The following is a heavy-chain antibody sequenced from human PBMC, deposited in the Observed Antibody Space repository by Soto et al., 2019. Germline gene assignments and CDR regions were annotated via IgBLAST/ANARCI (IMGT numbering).Heavy chain of an antibody. CDR2: IWYDGSNK. CDR1: GFTFSSHG. Sequence: GGSLRLSCAASGFTFSSHGMHWVRQAPGKGLEWVAVIWYDGSNKYYADSVKGRFTISRDNSKNTLYLQMNSLRAEDTAVYYCARDSKYSSSSKHITTVRGYMDVWGKGTTVTVSS. D-gene: IGHD6-6*01. J-gene: IGHJ6*03. CDR3: ARDSKYSSSSKHITTVRGYMDV. V-gene: IGHV3-33*01.